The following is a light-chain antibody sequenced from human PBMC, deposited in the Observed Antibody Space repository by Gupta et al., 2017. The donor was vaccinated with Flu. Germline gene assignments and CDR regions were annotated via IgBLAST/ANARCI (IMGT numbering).Light chain of an antibody. CDR1: SSDVGGYKY. CDR2: EVS. CDR3: SSYTNTNTLGV. Sequence: SSDVGGYKYVSWYQQHPGKAPKLMIFEVSNRPSGVSNRFSGSKSGNTASLTISGLQAEDEAYYCGSSYTNTNTLGVFGGGTKLTV. J-gene: IGLJ2*01. V-gene: IGLV2-14*01.